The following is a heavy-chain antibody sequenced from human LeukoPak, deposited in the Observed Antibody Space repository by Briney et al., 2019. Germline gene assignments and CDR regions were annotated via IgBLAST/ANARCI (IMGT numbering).Heavy chain of an antibody. J-gene: IGHJ5*02. D-gene: IGHD2-15*01. CDR3: ARGVVVAATHWFDP. CDR1: SGSFSGYY. CDR2: INHSGST. V-gene: IGHV4-34*01. Sequence: SETLSLTCAVYSGSFSGYYWSGIRQPPGKGLEWIGEINHSGSTNYNPSLKSRVTISVDTSKNQFSLKLSSVTAADTAVYYCARGVVVAATHWFDPWGQGTLVTVSS.